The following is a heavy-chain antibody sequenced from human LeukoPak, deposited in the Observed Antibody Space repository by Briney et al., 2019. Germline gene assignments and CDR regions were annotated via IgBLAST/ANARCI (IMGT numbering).Heavy chain of an antibody. Sequence: SETLPLSCTVSGTSSSSYYWRCIRQPPGKGLEWIGYIYYSGSTNYNPSLKSRVDMSVDTSKNQFSLKLSSVTAADTAVYYCAGQLCTDASDTWGKETRVTVSS. CDR1: GTSSSSYY. D-gene: IGHD5-18*01. CDR3: AGQLCTDASDT. CDR2: IYYSGST. J-gene: IGHJ3*02. V-gene: IGHV4-59*01.